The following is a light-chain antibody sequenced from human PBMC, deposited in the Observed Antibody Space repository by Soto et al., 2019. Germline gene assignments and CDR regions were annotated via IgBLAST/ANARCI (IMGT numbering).Light chain of an antibody. CDR1: QRLSASD. CDR3: QQYGSSPLIT. V-gene: IGKV3-20*01. CDR2: GVS. Sequence: EIGLTQTPGTLSLSAGQRATLSWRDSQRLSASDIAWYQQKPGQAPKFLLYGVSSRATGIPDRFSGSGSGTDFTLTISRLEPEDFAVYHCQQYGSSPLITFGQGTRLEIK. J-gene: IGKJ5*01.